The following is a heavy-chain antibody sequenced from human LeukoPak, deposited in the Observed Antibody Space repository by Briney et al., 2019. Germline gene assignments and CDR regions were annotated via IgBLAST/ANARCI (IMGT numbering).Heavy chain of an antibody. J-gene: IGHJ4*02. V-gene: IGHV3-21*01. CDR1: GFTFSSYS. Sequence: GGSLRLSCAASGFTFSSYSMNWVRQAPGKGLEWVSSISTGSSYIYYADSVKGRFTISRDNAKNSLYLQMNSLRAEDTAVYYCARDPPSDPPPFDYWGQGTLVTVSS. CDR3: ARDPPSDPPPFDY. CDR2: ISTGSSYI. D-gene: IGHD1-26*01.